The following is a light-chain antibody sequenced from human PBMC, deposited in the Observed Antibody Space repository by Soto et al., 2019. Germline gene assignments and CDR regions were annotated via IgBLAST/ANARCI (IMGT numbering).Light chain of an antibody. Sequence: EIVLTQSPGTLSLSPGESATLSCRASQSVSHFLAWYQQKPGQAPSLLIYDTSSRATGIPGRFSGSGSGTDFTLTIDSLEPEDSAVYYCQQRTDWPTFGGGTKVEI. CDR2: DTS. J-gene: IGKJ4*01. CDR1: QSVSHF. CDR3: QQRTDWPT. V-gene: IGKV3-11*01.